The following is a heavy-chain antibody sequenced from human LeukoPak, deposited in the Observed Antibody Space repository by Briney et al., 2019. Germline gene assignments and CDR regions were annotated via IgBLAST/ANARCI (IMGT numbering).Heavy chain of an antibody. V-gene: IGHV3-48*03. CDR3: ARGGSGWSATLFDP. Sequence: GGSLRLSCAASGFTFSSYEMNWVRQAPGKGLEWVSYISSSGSTIYYADFVKGRFSISRDKAKNSLYLQMNSVRAEDTAVYYCARGGSGWSATLFDPWGEGTLVTVP. J-gene: IGHJ5*02. D-gene: IGHD6-19*01. CDR2: ISSSGSTI. CDR1: GFTFSSYE.